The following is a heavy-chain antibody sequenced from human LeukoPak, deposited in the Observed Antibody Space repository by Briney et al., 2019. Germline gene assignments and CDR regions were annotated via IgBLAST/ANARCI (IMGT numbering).Heavy chain of an antibody. CDR2: ISAYNGNT. D-gene: IGHD2-2*01. J-gene: IGHJ4*02. Sequence: ASVKVSCKASGYTFTSYGISWVRQAPGQGLEWMGWISAYNGNTNYAQKLQGRVTITADKSTSTAYMELSSLRSEDTAVYYCARAASRDIVVVPAAIDQQSSPFDYWGQGTLVTVSS. CDR1: GYTFTSYG. CDR3: ARAASRDIVVVPAAIDQQSSPFDY. V-gene: IGHV1-18*01.